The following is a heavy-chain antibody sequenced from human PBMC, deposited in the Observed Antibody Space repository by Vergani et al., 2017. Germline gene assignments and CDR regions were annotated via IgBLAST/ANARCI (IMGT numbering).Heavy chain of an antibody. Sequence: QVQLVQSGAEVKKPGASVKVSCKASGYTFTSYGISWVRQAPGQGLEWMGIINPSGGSTSYAQKFQGRVTMTRDKSTSTVYMELSSLRSEDTEVYYCASTVPTICDYWGQGTLVTVSS. CDR3: ASTVPTICDY. V-gene: IGHV1-46*01. D-gene: IGHD4-17*01. J-gene: IGHJ4*02. CDR2: INPSGGST. CDR1: GYTFTSYG.